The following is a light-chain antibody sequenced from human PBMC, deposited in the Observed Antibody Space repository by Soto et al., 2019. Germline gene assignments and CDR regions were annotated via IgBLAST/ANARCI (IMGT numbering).Light chain of an antibody. Sequence: DIQMTQSPSSLSASIGDRVTITCRARQDISNFLAWYQQKPGKTPKVLIYAASSLQSGAPSRFSGSGSGTDFTLTISSLQPEDVATYFCQKYNRAPRTFGQGTEVEIK. CDR3: QKYNRAPRT. CDR1: QDISNF. V-gene: IGKV1-27*01. CDR2: AAS. J-gene: IGKJ1*01.